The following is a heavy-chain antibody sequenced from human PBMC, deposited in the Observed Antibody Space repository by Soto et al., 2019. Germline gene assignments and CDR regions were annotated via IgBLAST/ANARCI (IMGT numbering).Heavy chain of an antibody. D-gene: IGHD6-25*01. CDR2: IYYSGST. CDR1: GGSISSYY. Sequence: SETLSLTCTVSGGSISSYYWSWIRQPPGKGLEWIGYIYYSGSTNYNPSLKSRVTISVDTSKNQFSLKLSSVTAADTAVYYCAASPRAESGLFDIWGQGTMVTVSS. J-gene: IGHJ3*02. CDR3: AASPRAESGLFDI. V-gene: IGHV4-59*01.